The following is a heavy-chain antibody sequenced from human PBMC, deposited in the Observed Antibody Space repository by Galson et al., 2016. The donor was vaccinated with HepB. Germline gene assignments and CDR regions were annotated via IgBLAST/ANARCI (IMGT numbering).Heavy chain of an antibody. CDR2: ISDSSTHI. D-gene: IGHD3-16*01. V-gene: IGHV3-48*02. J-gene: IGHJ3*02. Sequence: SLRLSCAASGFTFSTYGMNWVRQAPGKGLEWVSYISDSSTHIYYIDSVRGRFTISRDNAKNSLYLQMNSLRDEDTAVYYCASHLFGGLLQNAFDIWGQGTMVTVSS. CDR3: ASHLFGGLLQNAFDI. CDR1: GFTFSTYG.